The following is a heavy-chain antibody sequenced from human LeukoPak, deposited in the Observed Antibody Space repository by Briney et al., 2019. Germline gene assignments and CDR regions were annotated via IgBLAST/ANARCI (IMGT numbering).Heavy chain of an antibody. CDR3: ARLSGSYSDY. D-gene: IGHD5-12*01. Sequence: PGGSLRLSCAASGFIFSSYEMNWVRQAPGKGLEWVSYISSSGHTIYYADPVKGRFTISRDNAKNSLYLQMNSLRAEDTAVYYCARLSGSYSDYWGQGTLVTVSS. CDR2: ISSSGHTI. CDR1: GFIFSSYE. V-gene: IGHV3-48*03. J-gene: IGHJ4*02.